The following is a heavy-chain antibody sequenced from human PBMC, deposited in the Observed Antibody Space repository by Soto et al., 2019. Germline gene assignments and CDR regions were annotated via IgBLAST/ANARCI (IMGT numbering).Heavy chain of an antibody. J-gene: IGHJ4*02. CDR3: ARELAAPGTSFDY. D-gene: IGHD6-13*01. CDR2: INGGNGKT. Sequence: ASVKVSGKASGFNFTPYSMHWVRQAPGQRLEWMAWINGGNGKTEYSQKFQGRVTISRDTSASTVYMELSSLTSEDTAVYYCARELAAPGTSFDYWGQGALVTVSS. CDR1: GFNFTPYS. V-gene: IGHV1-3*01.